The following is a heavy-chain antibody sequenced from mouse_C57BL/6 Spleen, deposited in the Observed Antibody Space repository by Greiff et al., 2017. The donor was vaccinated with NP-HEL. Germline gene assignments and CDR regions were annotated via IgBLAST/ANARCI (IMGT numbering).Heavy chain of an antibody. Sequence: EVKLVESGGDLVKPGGSLKLSCAASGFTFSSYGMSWVRQTPDKRLEWVATISSGGSYPYYPDSVKGRFTISRDNAKNTLYLQMSSLKSEDTAMYYCARRFTVVDAMDYWGQGTSVTVSS. CDR3: ARRFTVVDAMDY. CDR1: GFTFSSYG. D-gene: IGHD1-1*01. V-gene: IGHV5-6*02. J-gene: IGHJ4*01. CDR2: ISSGGSYP.